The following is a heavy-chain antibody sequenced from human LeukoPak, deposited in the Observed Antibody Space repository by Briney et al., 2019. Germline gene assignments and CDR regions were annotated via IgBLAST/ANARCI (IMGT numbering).Heavy chain of an antibody. CDR2: IYHSGST. V-gene: IGHV4-38-2*02. CDR3: ARHFTGRKTIAAAGPAFKY. D-gene: IGHD6-13*01. J-gene: IGHJ4*02. Sequence: SETLSLTCTVSDYSISSGYYWGWIRQPPGKGLEWIGSIYHSGSTYYNPSLKSRVTISVDTSKNQFSLKLSSVTAADTAVYYCARHFTGRKTIAAAGPAFKYWGQGTLVTVSS. CDR1: DYSISSGYY.